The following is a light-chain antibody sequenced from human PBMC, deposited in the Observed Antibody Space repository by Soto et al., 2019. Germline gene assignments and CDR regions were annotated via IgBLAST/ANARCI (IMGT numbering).Light chain of an antibody. J-gene: IGKJ1*01. CDR2: HXS. CDR1: HSIIIY. CDR3: QHYKSDSEA. Sequence: IQMTQSPSTLSSSVGDRVTITXRASHSIIIYLDWYQQKPGXAPKXXXAHXSSLQRGGPPRFSGSGSGTEFTLTISSLQPYYFANYYCQHYKSDSEAFGQGTKVDIK. V-gene: IGKV1-5*01.